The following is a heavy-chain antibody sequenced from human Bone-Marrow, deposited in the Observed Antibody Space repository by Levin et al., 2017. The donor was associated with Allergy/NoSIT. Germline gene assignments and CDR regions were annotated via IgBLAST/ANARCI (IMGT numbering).Heavy chain of an antibody. V-gene: IGHV2-5*02. CDR1: GFSLNTGAVS. J-gene: IGHJ4*02. Sequence: ASGPTLVKPTQTLTLTCAFSGFSLNTGAVSVGWIRQPPGKALEWLALVYGDDDKRYSPSLKSRLTLTKDTSNNQVVLTMTNMDPVDTATYYCAHSLFGEFSHWGQGTLVTVSS. CDR3: AHSLFGEFSH. CDR2: VYGDDDK. D-gene: IGHD3-10*02.